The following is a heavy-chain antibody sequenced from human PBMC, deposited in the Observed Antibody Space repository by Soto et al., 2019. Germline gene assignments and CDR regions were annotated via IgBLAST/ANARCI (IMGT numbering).Heavy chain of an antibody. V-gene: IGHV4-4*02. Sequence: PSETLSLTCAVSGGSISSSNWWSWVRQPPGKGLEWIGEIYHSGSTNYNPSLKSRVTISVDKSKNQFSLKLSSVTAADTAVYYCDNGSGYLQIIDYWGQGTLVTVAS. CDR2: IYHSGST. CDR3: DNGSGYLQIIDY. J-gene: IGHJ4*02. D-gene: IGHD3-10*01. CDR1: GGSISSSNW.